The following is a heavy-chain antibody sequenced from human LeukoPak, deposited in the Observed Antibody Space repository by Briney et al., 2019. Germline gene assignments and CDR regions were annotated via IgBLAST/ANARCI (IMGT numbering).Heavy chain of an antibody. J-gene: IGHJ4*02. CDR2: IYYSGST. CDR3: ARHFYSSSRGLFYFDY. D-gene: IGHD6-19*01. V-gene: IGHV4-59*08. CDR1: GGSISGYY. Sequence: SETLSLTCTVSGGSISGYYWSWIRQSPGKGLEWIGYIYYSGSTNYNPSLKSRVAISGDTSTNQFSLKLSSVTAADTAVYYCARHFYSSSRGLFYFDYWGQGTLVTVSS.